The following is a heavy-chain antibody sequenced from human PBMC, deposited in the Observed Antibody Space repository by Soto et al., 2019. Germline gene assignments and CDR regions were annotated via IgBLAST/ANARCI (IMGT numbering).Heavy chain of an antibody. CDR2: IYPGDSNT. D-gene: IGHD1-7*01. CDR1: GYSFSSYW. Sequence: GESLKISCKGSGYSFSSYWIGWVRQMPGKGLEWIGTIYPGDSNTRNSPSFQGQVSISADKSISTAYLQWASLKASDTAMYYCARHGSTAIPPPAPWGQGTLVTVSS. J-gene: IGHJ4*02. V-gene: IGHV5-51*01. CDR3: ARHGSTAIPPPAP.